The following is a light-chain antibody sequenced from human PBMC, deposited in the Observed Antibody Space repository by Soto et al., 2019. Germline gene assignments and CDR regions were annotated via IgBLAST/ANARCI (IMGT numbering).Light chain of an antibody. CDR2: GAS. Sequence: IVMTQSPATLSVSQGERATLSCRASQSLRSNLAWYQQKPGQAPRLLIYGASTRATGIPDRFSGSGSGTDFTLTISSLQSEDLGVYYCQDYTNWPRTFGQGTKVDI. J-gene: IGKJ1*01. CDR1: QSLRSN. V-gene: IGKV3-15*01. CDR3: QDYTNWPRT.